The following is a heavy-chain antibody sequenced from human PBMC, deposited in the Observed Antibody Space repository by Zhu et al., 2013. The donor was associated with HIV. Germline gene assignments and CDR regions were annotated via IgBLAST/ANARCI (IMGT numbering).Heavy chain of an antibody. CDR2: INHGGNT. Sequence: QVQLQESGPGLVKPSETLSLTCTVSGGSVSSGSYYWSWIRQSPGKGLEWIGEINHGGNTNYNPSLKNRVTMSVDTSKNQFSLNLSSVTAADTAVYYCARSPYDFWSGCYAWAAWYFDLWGRGTLVTVSS. CDR1: GGSVSSGSYY. D-gene: IGHD3-3*01. J-gene: IGHJ2*01. V-gene: IGHV4-61*01. CDR3: ARSPYDFWSGCYAWAAWYFDL.